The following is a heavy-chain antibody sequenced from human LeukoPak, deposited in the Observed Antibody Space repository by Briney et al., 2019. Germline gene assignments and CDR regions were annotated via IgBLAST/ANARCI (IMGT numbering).Heavy chain of an antibody. Sequence: SETLSLTCTVSGGSISSSSYHWGWIRQPPGKGLEWIGSIYYSGSTYYNPSLKSRVTISVDTSKNQFSLKLGSVTATDTAVYYCTRDRGLAVAGTGYRYYGMDVWGQGTTVTVSS. J-gene: IGHJ6*02. D-gene: IGHD6-19*01. CDR2: IYYSGST. V-gene: IGHV4-39*07. CDR3: TRDRGLAVAGTGYRYYGMDV. CDR1: GGSISSSSYH.